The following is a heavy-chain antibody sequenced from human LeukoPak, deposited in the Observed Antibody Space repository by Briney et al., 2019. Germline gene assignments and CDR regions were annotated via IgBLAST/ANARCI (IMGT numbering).Heavy chain of an antibody. CDR1: GGSISSYY. Sequence: SETLSLTCTVSGGSISSYYWSWIRQPAGKGLERIGRTYTSGSTNYNPSLKSRVTMSVDTSKNQFSLKLSSVTAADTAVYYCASDIAAAGNSFDYWGQGTLVTVSS. D-gene: IGHD6-13*01. CDR2: TYTSGST. CDR3: ASDIAAAGNSFDY. V-gene: IGHV4-4*07. J-gene: IGHJ4*02.